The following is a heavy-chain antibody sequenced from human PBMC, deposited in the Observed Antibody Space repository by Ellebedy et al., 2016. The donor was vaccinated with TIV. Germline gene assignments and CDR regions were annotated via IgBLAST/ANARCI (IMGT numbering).Heavy chain of an antibody. CDR2: IDTDGSTT. D-gene: IGHD6-19*01. CDR3: ASSPHSSDSY. CDR1: GFSFSNYN. J-gene: IGHJ4*02. V-gene: IGHV3-74*01. Sequence: GESLKISCAASGFSFSNYNMNWVRQAPGKGLMWVSRIDTDGSTTNYADSVKGRFTISRDNAKKTLYLQMNSLRAEETAVYYCASSPHSSDSYWGQGTPVTVSS.